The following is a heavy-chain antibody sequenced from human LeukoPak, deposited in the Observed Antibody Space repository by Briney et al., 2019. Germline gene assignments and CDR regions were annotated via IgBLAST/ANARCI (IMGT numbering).Heavy chain of an antibody. J-gene: IGHJ5*02. CDR3: ARDRFCTNGVCYVFDP. D-gene: IGHD2-8*01. Sequence: PSETLSLTCTVSGGSISSGGYYWSWIRQHPGKGLEWIGYIYYSGSTYYNPSLKSRVSISVDTSKNQFSLKLTSVTAADTAVYYCARDRFCTNGVCYVFDPWGQGTLVTVSS. CDR2: IYYSGST. V-gene: IGHV4-31*03. CDR1: GGSISSGGYY.